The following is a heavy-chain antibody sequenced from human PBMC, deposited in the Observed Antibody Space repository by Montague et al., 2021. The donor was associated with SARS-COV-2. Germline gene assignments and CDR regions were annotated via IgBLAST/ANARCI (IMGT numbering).Heavy chain of an antibody. Sequence: SLRLSCAASGFTCSSYAMSWVRQAPGKGLEWVSGISDSGGSTYYADSAKGRFTISRDNSKNTLYLQMNSLRAEDTAVYYCAKGGERITMIVVVITLADFDYWGQGTLVTVSS. CDR2: ISDSGGST. V-gene: IGHV3-23*01. CDR1: GFTCSSYA. J-gene: IGHJ4*02. CDR3: AKGGERITMIVVVITLADFDY. D-gene: IGHD3-22*01.